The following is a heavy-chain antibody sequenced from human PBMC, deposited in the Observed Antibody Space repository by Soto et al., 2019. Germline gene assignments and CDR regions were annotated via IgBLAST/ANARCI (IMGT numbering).Heavy chain of an antibody. CDR2: IYYRGST. V-gene: IGHV4-39*01. CDR3: ARSDGGD. CDR1: GGSISSITYY. Sequence: SETLSLTCTVSGGSISSITYYWGWIRQPPGKGLEWIGSIYYRGSTYYNPSLKSRVTISVDTSKNQFSLKVSSVTAADTAVYYCARSDGGDWGQGTLVTVSS. D-gene: IGHD2-21*02. J-gene: IGHJ4*02.